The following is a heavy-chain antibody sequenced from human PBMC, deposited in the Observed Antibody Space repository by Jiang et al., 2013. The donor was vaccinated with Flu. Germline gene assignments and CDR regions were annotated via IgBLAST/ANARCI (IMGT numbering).Heavy chain of an antibody. V-gene: IGHV4-31*03. CDR3: ARGYYYGSGTYYNNPSTFDY. J-gene: IGHJ4*02. Sequence: LTCTVSGGSLSSGSYYWTWIRQHHGKGLEWIGNIFYSGSPYXTPSLKSRVTISVDTSKNQFSLKLSSVTAADTAVYYCARGYYYGSGTYYNNPSTFDYWGQGTPGHRLL. CDR1: GGSLSSGSYY. D-gene: IGHD3-10*01. CDR2: IFYSGSP.